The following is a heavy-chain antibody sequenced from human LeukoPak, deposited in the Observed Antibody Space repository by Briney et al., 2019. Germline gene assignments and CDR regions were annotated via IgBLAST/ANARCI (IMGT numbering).Heavy chain of an antibody. CDR2: IRPDGRNI. CDR3: ARAGYYGDDAFDL. CDR1: GFTLSEYW. J-gene: IGHJ3*01. D-gene: IGHD2/OR15-2a*01. V-gene: IGHV3-21*01. Sequence: GGTLRLSCAASGFTLSEYWMNWGRQAPGKGPGWVSHIRPDGRNIAYAHSLKGRFTISRDNAKNSLYLQMNTLTAADTAIYYCARAGYYGDDAFDLWGQGTRVTVSS.